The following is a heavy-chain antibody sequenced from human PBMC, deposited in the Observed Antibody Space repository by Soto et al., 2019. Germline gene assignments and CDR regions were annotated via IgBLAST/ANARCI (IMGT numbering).Heavy chain of an antibody. D-gene: IGHD2-15*01. V-gene: IGHV3-23*01. CDR3: VAARTSTTPYDSDY. CDR2: VGKSGEAT. J-gene: IGHJ4*02. Sequence: EVQLLESGGGLVQSGGSLRLSCAASGFTFRNSPMAWVRQAPGRGLEWVSSVGKSGEATYYADSVKGRFTISRDNSKNALYLQMNSLTAEDTAVYYCVAARTSTTPYDSDYWGQGTLVTVSS. CDR1: GFTFRNSP.